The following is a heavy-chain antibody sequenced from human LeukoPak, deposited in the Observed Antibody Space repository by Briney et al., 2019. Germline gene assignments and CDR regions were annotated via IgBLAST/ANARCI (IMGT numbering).Heavy chain of an antibody. CDR2: ISSSDSTI. CDR1: GFTFSSYE. D-gene: IGHD3-10*01. J-gene: IGHJ4*02. CDR3: ARDLDGLAIFDY. Sequence: PGGPLRLSCAASGFTFSSYEMNWVRQAPGKGLEWVSYISSSDSTIYYADSVKGRFTISRDNAKNSLYLQMNSLRAEDTAVYYCARDLDGLAIFDYWGQGTLVTVSS. V-gene: IGHV3-48*03.